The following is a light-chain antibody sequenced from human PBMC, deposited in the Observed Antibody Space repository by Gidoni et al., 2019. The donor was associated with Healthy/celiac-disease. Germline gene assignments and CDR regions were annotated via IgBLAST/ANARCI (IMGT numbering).Light chain of an antibody. CDR3: QQSYSTLLT. V-gene: IGKV1-39*01. CDR2: AAS. CDR1: QSISSY. J-gene: IGKJ4*01. Sequence: DIQMTQSPSSLSASVGDSVTITCRASQSISSYLNWYQQKPGKAPKLLIYAASSLQSGVQSRFSGSGSGAYFTLTISSLQPEDFATYYCQQSYSTLLTFGGGTKVEIK.